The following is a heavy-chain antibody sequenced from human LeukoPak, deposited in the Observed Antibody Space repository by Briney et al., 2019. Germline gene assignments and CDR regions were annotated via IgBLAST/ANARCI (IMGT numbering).Heavy chain of an antibody. J-gene: IGHJ4*02. Sequence: ASVKVSCKASGYTFTSYGISWVRQAPGQGLEWMGWISAYNGNTNYAQKLQGRVTMTTDTPTSTAYMELRSLRSDDTAVYYCARDLGYYDSSGYYYEDPVDYWGQGTLVTVSS. CDR3: ARDLGYYDSSGYYYEDPVDY. D-gene: IGHD3-22*01. CDR2: ISAYNGNT. CDR1: GYTFTSYG. V-gene: IGHV1-18*01.